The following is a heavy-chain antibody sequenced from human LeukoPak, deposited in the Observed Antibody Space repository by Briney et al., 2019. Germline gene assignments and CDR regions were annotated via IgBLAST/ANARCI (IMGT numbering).Heavy chain of an antibody. Sequence: PGGSLRLSCAASGFTFSSYWMSWVRQAPGKGLEWVAHIKQDGSEKYYVDSVKGRFTISRDNAKYSLYLQMNSLRAEDTAVYYCARLRFLEWFHDDYWGQGTLVTVS. CDR3: ARLRFLEWFHDDY. J-gene: IGHJ4*02. CDR1: GFTFSSYW. CDR2: IKQDGSEK. V-gene: IGHV3-7*01. D-gene: IGHD3-3*01.